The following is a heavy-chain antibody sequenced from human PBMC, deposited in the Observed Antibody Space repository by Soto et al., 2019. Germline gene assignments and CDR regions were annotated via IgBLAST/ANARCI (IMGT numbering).Heavy chain of an antibody. D-gene: IGHD6-19*01. V-gene: IGHV3-30*18. CDR2: ISYDGSNK. J-gene: IGHJ4*02. Sequence: PGGSLRLSCAASGFTFSSYGMHWVRQAPGEGLEWVAVISYDGSNKYYADSVKGRFTISRDNSKNTLYLQMNSLRAEDTAVYYCAKDGHSSGWYNPDYWGQGTLVTVSS. CDR1: GFTFSSYG. CDR3: AKDGHSSGWYNPDY.